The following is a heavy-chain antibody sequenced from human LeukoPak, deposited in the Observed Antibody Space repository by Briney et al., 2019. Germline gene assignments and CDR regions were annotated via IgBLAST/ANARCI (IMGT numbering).Heavy chain of an antibody. CDR2: IYYSGST. CDR1: GGSISSGDYY. Sequence: KASETLSLTCTVSGGSISSGDYYWSWIRQPPGKGLEWIGYIYYSGSTYYNPSLKSRVTISVDKSKNQFSLKLSSVTAADTAVYYCARSTAEGSGSYVSPPTYLDYWGQGTLVTVSS. D-gene: IGHD3-10*01. CDR3: ARSTAEGSGSYVSPPTYLDY. V-gene: IGHV4-30-4*01. J-gene: IGHJ4*02.